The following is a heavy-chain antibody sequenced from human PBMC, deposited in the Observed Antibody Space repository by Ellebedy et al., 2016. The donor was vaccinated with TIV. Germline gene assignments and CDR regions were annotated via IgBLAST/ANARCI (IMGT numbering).Heavy chain of an antibody. J-gene: IGHJ4*02. CDR1: RFTFSSYD. V-gene: IGHV3-13*01. Sequence: GESLKISCAASRFTFSSYDMHWVRQATGKGLEWVSAIGSAGDTSYSGSVKGRFTISRENGKNSVYLQMNSLRAEDTAVYYCARASAGLDYWGQGTLVTVSS. D-gene: IGHD6-13*01. CDR2: IGSAGDT. CDR3: ARASAGLDY.